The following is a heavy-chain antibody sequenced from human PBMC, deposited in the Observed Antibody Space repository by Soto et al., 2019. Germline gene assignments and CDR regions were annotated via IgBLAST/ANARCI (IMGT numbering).Heavy chain of an antibody. D-gene: IGHD3-22*01. V-gene: IGHV4-34*01. CDR3: ARARKNYYDSRPCFDP. CDR1: GGSFSGYY. Sequence: SEALSLTCAVYGGSFSGYYWSWIRQPPGKGLEWIGEINHSGSTNYNPSLKSRVTISVDTSKNQFSLKLSSVTAADTAVYYCARARKNYYDSRPCFDPWGQGTLVTVSS. J-gene: IGHJ5*02. CDR2: INHSGST.